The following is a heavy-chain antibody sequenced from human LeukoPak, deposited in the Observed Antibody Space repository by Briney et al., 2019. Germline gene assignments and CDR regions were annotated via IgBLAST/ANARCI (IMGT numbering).Heavy chain of an antibody. CDR3: ARENIVATIGENFDY. CDR2: ISAYNGNT. V-gene: IGHV1-18*01. Sequence: ASVKVSCKASGYTFTSYGISWVRQAPGQELKWMGWISAYNGNTNYAQKLQGRVTMTTDTSTSTAYMELRSLRSDDTAVYYCARENIVATIGENFDYWGQGTLVTVSS. D-gene: IGHD5-12*01. J-gene: IGHJ4*02. CDR1: GYTFTSYG.